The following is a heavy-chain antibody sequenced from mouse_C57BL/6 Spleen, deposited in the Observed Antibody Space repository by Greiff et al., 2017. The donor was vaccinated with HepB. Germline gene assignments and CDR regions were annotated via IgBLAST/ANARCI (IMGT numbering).Heavy chain of an antibody. CDR2: INPNNGGT. J-gene: IGHJ2*01. V-gene: IGHV1-26*01. Sequence: EVQLQQSGPELVKPGASVKISCKASGYTFTDYYMNWVKQSHGKSLEWIGDINPNNGGTSYNQKFKGKATLTVDKSSSTAYMELRSLTSEDSAVYYCARSGYDDWGQGTTLTVSS. CDR1: GYTFTDYY. D-gene: IGHD3-1*01. CDR3: ARSGYDD.